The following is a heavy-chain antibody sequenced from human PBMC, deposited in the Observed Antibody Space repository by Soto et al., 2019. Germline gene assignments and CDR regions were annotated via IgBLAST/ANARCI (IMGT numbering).Heavy chain of an antibody. V-gene: IGHV3-23*01. CDR3: ARALFGGFTY. CDR2: ISGSGDST. J-gene: IGHJ4*02. Sequence: VRLLESGGGLVQPGGSLRLSCAASGFTFSVYAMSWVRQAPGKGLEWVSGISGSGDSTHYADSVKGRFTVSRDNSKCMLYLQTNSLRAEDTAIYYCARALFGGFTYWGQGTLVTVSS. CDR1: GFTFSVYA. D-gene: IGHD3-16*01.